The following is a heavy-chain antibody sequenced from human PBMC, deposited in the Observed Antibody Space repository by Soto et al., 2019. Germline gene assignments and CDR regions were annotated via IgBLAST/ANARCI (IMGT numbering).Heavy chain of an antibody. J-gene: IGHJ4*02. V-gene: IGHV3-33*01. Sequence: GGSLRLSCAASGFTFSSYGMLWVRQAPGKGLEWVAVIWYDGSNKYYADSVKGRFTISRDNSKNTLYLQMNSLRAEDTAVYYCARDGEWGSGWFFDYWGQGT. CDR3: ARDGEWGSGWFFDY. CDR1: GFTFSSYG. D-gene: IGHD6-19*01. CDR2: IWYDGSNK.